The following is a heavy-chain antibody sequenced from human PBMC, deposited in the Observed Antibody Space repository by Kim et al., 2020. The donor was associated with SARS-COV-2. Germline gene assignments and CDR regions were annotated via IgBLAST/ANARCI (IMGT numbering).Heavy chain of an antibody. V-gene: IGHV3-13*01. J-gene: IGHJ6*03. Sequence: GGSLRLSCAASGFTFSSYDMHWVRQATGKGLEWVSAIGTAGDTYYPGSVKGRFTISRENAKNSLYLQMNSLRAGDTAVYYCARVEHSSSMYYYYYYYMDVWGKGTTVTVSS. CDR1: GFTFSSYD. D-gene: IGHD6-6*01. CDR3: ARVEHSSSMYYYYYYYMDV. CDR2: IGTAGDT.